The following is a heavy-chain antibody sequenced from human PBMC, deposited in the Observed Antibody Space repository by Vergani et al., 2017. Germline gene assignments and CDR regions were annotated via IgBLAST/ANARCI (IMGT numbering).Heavy chain of an antibody. D-gene: IGHD6-19*01. CDR3: ARVAGVKIENWIDP. Sequence: QVQLVQSGAEVKKPGASVKVSCRASAYTFTAYYMHWVRQAPGQGLEWMGWINPNSGGTNYAQKFQGRVTMTRDTSISTAYMELSRLRSDDTAVYYCARVAGVKIENWIDPGSEGSLVTVSS. J-gene: IGHJ5*02. V-gene: IGHV1-2*02. CDR2: INPNSGGT. CDR1: AYTFTAYY.